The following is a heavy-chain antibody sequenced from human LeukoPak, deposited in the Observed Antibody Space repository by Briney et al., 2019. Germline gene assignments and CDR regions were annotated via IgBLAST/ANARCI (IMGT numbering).Heavy chain of an antibody. CDR1: GGSISSYY. V-gene: IGHV4-59*08. CDR3: ARLKAPRYYFDY. CDR2: IYYSGST. J-gene: IGHJ4*02. Sequence: PSETLSLTCTVSGGSISSYYWSWIRQLPGKGLEWIGYIYYSGSTNYNPSLKSRVTISVDTSKNQFSLKLSSVTAADTAVYYCARLKAPRYYFDYWGQGTLVTVSS.